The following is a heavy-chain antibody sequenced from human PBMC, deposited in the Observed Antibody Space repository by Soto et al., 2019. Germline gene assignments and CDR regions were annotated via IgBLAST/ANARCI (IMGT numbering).Heavy chain of an antibody. J-gene: IGHJ6*02. CDR1: GFTFGDYA. CDR3: AKDLFSMVRGASYYSYGMDV. CDR2: IRSKPYDGTT. D-gene: IGHD3-10*01. Sequence: PGGSLRLSCTASGFTFGDYAMSWFRQAPGKGLEWVGFIRSKPYDGTTEYAASAKGRFTISRDDSKSIAYLQMNSLKTEDTAVYYCAKDLFSMVRGASYYSYGMDVWGQGTMVSFSS. V-gene: IGHV3-49*03.